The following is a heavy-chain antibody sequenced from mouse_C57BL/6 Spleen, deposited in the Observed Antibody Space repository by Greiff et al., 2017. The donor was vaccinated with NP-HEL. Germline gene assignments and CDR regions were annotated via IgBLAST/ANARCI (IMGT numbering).Heavy chain of an antibody. D-gene: IGHD2-1*01. Sequence: QVQLQQSGAELVRPGTSVKVSCKASGYAFTNYLIEWVKQRPGQGLEWIGVINPGSGGTNYNEKFKGKATLTADKSSSPAYMQLSSLTSEDSAVYFCARNGNDYAMDYWGQGTSVTVSS. CDR3: ARNGNDYAMDY. V-gene: IGHV1-54*01. CDR2: INPGSGGT. J-gene: IGHJ4*01. CDR1: GYAFTNYL.